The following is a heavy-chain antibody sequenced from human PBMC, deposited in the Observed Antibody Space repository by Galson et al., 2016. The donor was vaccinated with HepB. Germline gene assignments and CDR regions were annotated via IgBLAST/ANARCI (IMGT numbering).Heavy chain of an antibody. CDR3: ARIPRNYYDSSGYSQGYYYYGMDV. D-gene: IGHD3-22*01. J-gene: IGHJ6*02. CDR2: IDADDGK. V-gene: IGHV2-70*13. CDR1: GFSLSASGMC. Sequence: PALVKPTQTLTLTCTFSGFSLSASGMCMTWVRQPPGKALEWLALIDADDGKFYSSSLKTRTTLSTDTSKNEVALTMTNMDPEDTATYYCARIPRNYYDSSGYSQGYYYYGMDVWGQGTTVTVSS.